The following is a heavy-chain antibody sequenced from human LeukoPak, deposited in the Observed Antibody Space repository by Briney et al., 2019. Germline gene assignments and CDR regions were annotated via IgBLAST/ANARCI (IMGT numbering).Heavy chain of an antibody. D-gene: IGHD3/OR15-3a*01. Sequence: SETLSLTRTVSGGSISSYYWSWIRQPPGKGLEWIGYIYTSGSTNYNPSLKSRVTISVDTSKNQFSLKLSSVTAADTAVYYCARDGWTHAFDIWGQGTMVTVSS. V-gene: IGHV4-4*09. CDR2: IYTSGST. CDR1: GGSISSYY. J-gene: IGHJ3*02. CDR3: ARDGWTHAFDI.